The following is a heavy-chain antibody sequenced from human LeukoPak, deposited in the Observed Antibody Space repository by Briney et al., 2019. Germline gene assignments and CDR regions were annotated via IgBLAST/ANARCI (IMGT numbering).Heavy chain of an antibody. CDR3: AKLLGSATTYDY. CDR1: GFTFSTNW. V-gene: IGHV3-7*01. J-gene: IGHJ4*02. CDR2: INPDGSRK. D-gene: IGHD5-24*01. Sequence: GGSLRLSREASGFTFSTNWMSWVRQAPGKGLEWVASINPDGSRKLYVDSVKGRFTISRDNTKNSLYLQMNSLGAEDTAMYYCAKLLGSATTYDYWGQGCRVTVSS.